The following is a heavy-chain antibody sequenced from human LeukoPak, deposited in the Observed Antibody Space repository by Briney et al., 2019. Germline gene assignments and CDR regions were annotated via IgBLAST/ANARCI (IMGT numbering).Heavy chain of an antibody. CDR1: GFTFSSYA. Sequence: PGGSLRLSCAASGFTFSSYAMSWVRQAPGKGLEWVSAISGSGGSTYYADSVKGRFTISRDNSKNTLYLQMNSLRAEDTAVYYCAKVPNYDFWSGYSYYGMDVWGQGTTVTVSS. J-gene: IGHJ6*02. CDR2: ISGSGGST. D-gene: IGHD3-3*01. V-gene: IGHV3-23*01. CDR3: AKVPNYDFWSGYSYYGMDV.